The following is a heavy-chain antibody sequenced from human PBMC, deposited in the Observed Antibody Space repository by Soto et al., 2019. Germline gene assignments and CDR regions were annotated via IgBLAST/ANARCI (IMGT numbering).Heavy chain of an antibody. J-gene: IGHJ6*02. D-gene: IGHD2-2*01. CDR3: ARDTVVVPAAGEYGMDV. Sequence: PSETLSLTCAVSGYPISSGYYWGWIRQPPGKGLEWIGSIYHSGSTYYNPSLKSRVTISVDTSKNQFSLKLSSVAAADTAVYYCARDTVVVPAAGEYGMDVWGQGTTVTVSS. CDR1: GYPISSGYY. V-gene: IGHV4-38-2*02. CDR2: IYHSGST.